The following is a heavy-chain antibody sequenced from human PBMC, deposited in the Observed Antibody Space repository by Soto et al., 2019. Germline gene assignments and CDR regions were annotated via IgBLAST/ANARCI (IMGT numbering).Heavy chain of an antibody. D-gene: IGHD2-21*02. CDR3: ARRSPGNDAFDI. CDR1: GGSISSSSYY. V-gene: IGHV4-39*01. J-gene: IGHJ3*02. CDR2: IYYSGST. Sequence: QLQLQESGPGLVKPSETLSLTCTVSGGSISSSSYYWGWIRQPPGKGLEWIGSIYYSGSTYYNPSLKSRVTISVDTSKNQFSLKLSSVTAADTAVYYCARRSPGNDAFDIWGQGTMVTVSS.